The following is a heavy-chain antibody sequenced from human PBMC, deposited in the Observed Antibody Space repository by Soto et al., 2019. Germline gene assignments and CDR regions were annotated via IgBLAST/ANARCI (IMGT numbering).Heavy chain of an antibody. CDR2: IFYSGST. J-gene: IGHJ4*02. CDR1: GGSISSGDYY. CDR3: ARGGSGDIVVVAAIDY. V-gene: IGHV4-31*01. D-gene: IGHD2-15*01. Sequence: QVQLQESGPGLVKPSQTLSLTCSVSGGSISSGDYYWSWVRQHPGKGLEWIGYIFYSGSTYYNQSLKSLVTISVDTSKNQFSLKLSAVDAADTAVYYCARGGSGDIVVVAAIDYWGQGTLVTVSS.